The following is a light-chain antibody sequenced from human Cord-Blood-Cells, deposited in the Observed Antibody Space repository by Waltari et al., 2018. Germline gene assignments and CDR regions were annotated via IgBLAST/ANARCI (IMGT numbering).Light chain of an antibody. CDR3: QQFNSYPLT. CDR1: QGISSA. Sequence: AIQLTQSPSSLSASVGDGVTITCRASQGISSALAWDQKKPGKAPKLLIYDASRLESGVPSRFSGSGSWTDFTLTISSLQPEDFATYYCQQFNSYPLTFGPGTKVDIK. CDR2: DAS. V-gene: IGKV1-13*02. J-gene: IGKJ3*01.